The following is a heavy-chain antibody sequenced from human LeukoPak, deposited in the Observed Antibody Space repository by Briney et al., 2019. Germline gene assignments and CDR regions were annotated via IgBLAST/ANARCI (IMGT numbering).Heavy chain of an antibody. V-gene: IGHV4-38-2*01. J-gene: IGHJ4*02. CDR2: IYHSGSA. CDR1: GFTFSSYA. Sequence: PGGSLRLSCAASGFTFSSYAMSWVRQAPGKVLEWIGSIYHSGSAYYNPSLKSRVTISVDTSKNQFSLKLSSVTAADTAVYYCVRYCSSTTCYTRAVDYWGQGTLVTVSS. CDR3: VRYCSSTTCYTRAVDY. D-gene: IGHD2-2*02.